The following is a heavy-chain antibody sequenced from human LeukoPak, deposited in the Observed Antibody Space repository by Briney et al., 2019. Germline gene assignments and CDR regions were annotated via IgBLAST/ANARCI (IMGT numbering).Heavy chain of an antibody. CDR1: GFTFSDYY. J-gene: IGHJ6*03. V-gene: IGHV3-11*04. CDR3: ARARSYYYYYMDV. CDR2: ISSSGSTI. Sequence: GGSLRLSCAASGFTFSDYYMSWIRQAPGKGLGWVSYISSSGSTIYYADSVKGRFTISRDNAKNSLYLQMNSLRAEDTAVYYCARARSYYYYYMDVWGKGTTVTVSS.